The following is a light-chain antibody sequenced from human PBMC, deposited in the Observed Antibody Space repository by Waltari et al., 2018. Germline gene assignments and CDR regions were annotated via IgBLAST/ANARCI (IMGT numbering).Light chain of an antibody. CDR1: QSISTY. Sequence: DIQITHSHSSLSACVGDRVTITCRASQSISTYLNWYQQKPGKAPKLLIFAASSLQSGVPSRFRGSASGRDFTLIISSLQPEDFATYYCQQTYSHFRTFGQGTKVEIK. CDR2: AAS. CDR3: QQTYSHFRT. V-gene: IGKV1-39*01. J-gene: IGKJ1*01.